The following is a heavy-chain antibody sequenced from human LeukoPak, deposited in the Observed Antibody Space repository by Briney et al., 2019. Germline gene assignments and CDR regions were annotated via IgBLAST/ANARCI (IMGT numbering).Heavy chain of an antibody. CDR3: AKEAVGTVTTRAFDI. J-gene: IGHJ3*02. CDR1: GFTFSSYG. V-gene: IGHV3-30*02. D-gene: IGHD4-17*01. Sequence: PGGSLRLSCAASGFTFSSYGMHWVRQAPGKGLEWVAFIRYDGSNKYYADSVKGRFTISRDNSKNTLYLQMNSLRAEDTAVYYCAKEAVGTVTTRAFDIWGQGTMVTVSS. CDR2: IRYDGSNK.